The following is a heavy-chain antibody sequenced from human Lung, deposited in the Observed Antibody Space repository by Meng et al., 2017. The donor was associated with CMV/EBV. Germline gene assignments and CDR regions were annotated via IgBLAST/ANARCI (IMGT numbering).Heavy chain of an antibody. V-gene: IGHV3-74*01. Sequence: VHAVGAGCGLVTPGEALRLSCLAVGFSFSSYWMPWVRQSPGKGLVWVARINSGGTTTTYADSVKGRFTISRDNAKNTLYLQMNSLRGEDTAVYYCARDVMGWFDPWGQGALVTVSS. J-gene: IGHJ5*02. CDR2: INSGGTTT. CDR3: ARDVMGWFDP. CDR1: GFSFSSYW. D-gene: IGHD2-8*01.